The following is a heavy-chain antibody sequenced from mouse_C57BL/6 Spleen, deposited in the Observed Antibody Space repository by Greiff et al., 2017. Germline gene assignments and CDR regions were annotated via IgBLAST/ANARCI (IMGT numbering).Heavy chain of an antibody. D-gene: IGHD2-4*01. Sequence: EVQLQQSGPELVKPGASVKISCKASGYTFTDYYMNWVKQSHGKSLEWIGDINPNNGGTSYNQKFKGKATLTVDKSSSTAYMELRSLTSEDSAVYYCARNYDYDGQAAWFAYWGQGTLVTVSA. CDR3: ARNYDYDGQAAWFAY. CDR2: INPNNGGT. V-gene: IGHV1-26*01. J-gene: IGHJ3*01. CDR1: GYTFTDYY.